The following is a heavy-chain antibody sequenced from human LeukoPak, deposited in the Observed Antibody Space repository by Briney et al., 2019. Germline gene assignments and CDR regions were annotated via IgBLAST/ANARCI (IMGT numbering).Heavy chain of an antibody. Sequence: GGSLRLSCAASGFTFSSYGLSWVRQAPGKGLEWVSVISLADTAFYADSVKGRFTISRDNSKSTVHLQMNSLRVDDTAVYYCAKVATPNTLDAFDIWGQGTMVTVSS. V-gene: IGHV3-23*01. CDR3: AKVATPNTLDAFDI. CDR2: ISLADTA. D-gene: IGHD1/OR15-1a*01. J-gene: IGHJ3*02. CDR1: GFTFSSYG.